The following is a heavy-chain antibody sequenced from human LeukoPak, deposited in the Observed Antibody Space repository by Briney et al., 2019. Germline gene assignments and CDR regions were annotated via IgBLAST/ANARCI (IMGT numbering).Heavy chain of an antibody. Sequence: SETLSLTCTVSGGSISSYYWSWIRQPPGKGMEWIGHIYGSGSTNYNPSLKSRVTLSVDTSKNQFSLKLSSVTAADTAVYYCAREGTSGTHLNWFDPWGQGTLVTVSS. V-gene: IGHV4-59*01. CDR3: AREGTSGTHLNWFDP. D-gene: IGHD1-1*01. J-gene: IGHJ5*02. CDR1: GGSISSYY. CDR2: IYGSGST.